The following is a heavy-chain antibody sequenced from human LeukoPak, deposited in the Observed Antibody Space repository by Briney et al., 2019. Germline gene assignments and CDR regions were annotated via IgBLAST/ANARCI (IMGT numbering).Heavy chain of an antibody. Sequence: PSETLSLTCAVYGGSFSGYYWSWIRQPPGKGLEWIGEINHSGSTNYNPSLKSRVTISVDTSKNQFSLNLSSVTAADTAVYYCARGRPIFGVAYYMDVWGKGTTVTVSS. CDR2: INHSGST. J-gene: IGHJ6*03. CDR3: ARGRPIFGVAYYMDV. CDR1: GGSFSGYY. D-gene: IGHD3-3*01. V-gene: IGHV4-34*01.